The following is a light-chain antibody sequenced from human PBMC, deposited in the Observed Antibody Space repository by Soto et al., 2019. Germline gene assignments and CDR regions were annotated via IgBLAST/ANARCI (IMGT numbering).Light chain of an antibody. CDR2: DNN. CDR1: SSNIGSNT. V-gene: IGLV1-44*01. J-gene: IGLJ3*02. CDR3: AAWDDSLNGLWV. Sequence: QSILTQPPSASGTPGQRVTISCSGSSSNIGSNTVNWYQQLPGTAPKLLIYDNNQRPSGVPDRFSGSKSGTSASLASSGLQSGDEAEYYCAAWDDSLNGLWVFGGGTKLTVL.